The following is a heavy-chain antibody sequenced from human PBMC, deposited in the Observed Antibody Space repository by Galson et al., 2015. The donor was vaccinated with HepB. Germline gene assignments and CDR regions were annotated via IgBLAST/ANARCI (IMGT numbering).Heavy chain of an antibody. J-gene: IGHJ4*02. V-gene: IGHV7-4-1*02. CDR1: GYITFTRYA. CDR2: INTNTGNP. Sequence: QSGAEVKEPGDSLRISCKASGYITFTRYAINWVRQAPGQGLEWMGWINTNTGNPTYAQGFTGRFVFSLDTSVSTAYLQISSLKAEDTAVYYCARDRGSGSHFFDYWGQGTLVTVSS. D-gene: IGHD2-15*01. CDR3: ARDRGSGSHFFDY.